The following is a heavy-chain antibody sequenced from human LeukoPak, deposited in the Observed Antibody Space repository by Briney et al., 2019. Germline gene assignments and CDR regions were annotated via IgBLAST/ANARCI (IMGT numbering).Heavy chain of an antibody. CDR2: IYSGGST. CDR3: ARTDETAPAEDFQH. Sequence: GGSLRLSCAASGFSVSSNYMSWVRQAPGKGLEWVSVIYSGGSTYYADSVKGRFTISRNNSKNTLYLQMKSLRAEDTAVYYCARTDETAPAEDFQHWGQGTLVTVSS. J-gene: IGHJ1*01. V-gene: IGHV3-53*01. CDR1: GFSVSSNY. D-gene: IGHD2-21*02.